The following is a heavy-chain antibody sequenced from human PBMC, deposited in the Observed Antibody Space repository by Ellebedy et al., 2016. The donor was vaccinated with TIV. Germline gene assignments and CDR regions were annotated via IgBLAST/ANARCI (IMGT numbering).Heavy chain of an antibody. CDR1: S. CDR3: AREKSGHKWNDGFDS. V-gene: IGHV3-21*01. Sequence: SMNWVRQAPGKGLEWVSSISSSGNYRYHGDSVKGRFTISRDNAKNSLYLQMNSLRAEDTAVYYCAREKSGHKWNDGFDSWGQGTLVTVSS. CDR2: ISSSGNYR. J-gene: IGHJ4*02. D-gene: IGHD1-1*01.